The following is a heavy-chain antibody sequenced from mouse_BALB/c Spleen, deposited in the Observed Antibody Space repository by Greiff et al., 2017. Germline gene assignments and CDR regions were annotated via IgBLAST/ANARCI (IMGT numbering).Heavy chain of an antibody. V-gene: IGHV5-6-5*01. CDR2: ISSGGST. J-gene: IGHJ1*01. CDR1: GFTFSSYA. D-gene: IGHD1-2*01. CDR3: ARGDCYGYVWYFDV. Sequence: DVMLVESGGGLVKPGGSLKLSCAASGFTFSSYAMSWVRQTPEKRLEWVASISSGGSTYYPDSVKGRFTISRDNARNILYLQMSSLRSEDTAMYYCARGDCYGYVWYFDVWGAGTTVTVSS.